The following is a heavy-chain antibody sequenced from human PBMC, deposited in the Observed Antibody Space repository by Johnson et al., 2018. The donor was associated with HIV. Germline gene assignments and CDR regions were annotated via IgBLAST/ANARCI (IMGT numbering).Heavy chain of an antibody. CDR1: GFTFSSYA. V-gene: IGHV3-30*04. D-gene: IGHD1-26*01. CDR3: AREGRVGSYLGGVAFDI. J-gene: IGHJ3*02. Sequence: QVQLVESGGGVVQPGRSLRLSCAASGFTFSSYAMHWVRQAPAKGLEWVAVISYDGSDKYYADSVKGRFTISRDSSKNTLYLQMNSLRAEDTALYYCAREGRVGSYLGGVAFDIWGQGTMVTVCS. CDR2: ISYDGSDK.